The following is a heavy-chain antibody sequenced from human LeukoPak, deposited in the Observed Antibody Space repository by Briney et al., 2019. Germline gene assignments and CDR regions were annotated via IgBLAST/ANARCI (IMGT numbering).Heavy chain of an antibody. CDR1: GGSISNYY. J-gene: IGHJ3*02. V-gene: IGHV4-59*01. D-gene: IGHD4/OR15-4a*01. CDR3: ARGRRYGGNHDALDI. CDR2: MHYSGST. Sequence: SETLSLTCTVSGGSISNYYWNWIRQPPGKGREWIGYMHYSGSTNYNPSLKSRVTISVDTSKNQFSLKLSSVTAADTAVYYCARGRRYGGNHDALDIWGQGTMVTVSS.